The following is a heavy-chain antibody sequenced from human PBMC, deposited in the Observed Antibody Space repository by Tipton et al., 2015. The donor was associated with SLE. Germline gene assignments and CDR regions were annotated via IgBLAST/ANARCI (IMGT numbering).Heavy chain of an antibody. CDR2: IPDRGTRI. J-gene: IGHJ3*01. Sequence: SLRLSCAASGFTFSSYAMSWVRQAPGKGLEWVSSIPDRGTRIFYAGSVKGRFTVSRDNARNSLLLQMNSLRVEDTAIYYCARDYLRSGTYGFDLWGQGTLVTVSS. CDR1: GFTFSSYA. CDR3: ARDYLRSGTYGFDL. D-gene: IGHD3-16*02. V-gene: IGHV3-21*03.